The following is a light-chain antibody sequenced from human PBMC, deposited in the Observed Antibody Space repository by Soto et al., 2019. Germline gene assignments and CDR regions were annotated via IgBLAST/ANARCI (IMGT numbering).Light chain of an antibody. J-gene: IGKJ2*01. Sequence: EIVLTQSPGTLSLSPGERATLSCRASQSVSSSYLAWYQQKPGQAPRLLIDAASSRATGIPERFSGSGSGTDFTLTISRLAPEDFAVYHCRQYGSFASTFGQGTELEIK. CDR1: QSVSSSY. CDR3: RQYGSFAST. V-gene: IGKV3-20*01. CDR2: AAS.